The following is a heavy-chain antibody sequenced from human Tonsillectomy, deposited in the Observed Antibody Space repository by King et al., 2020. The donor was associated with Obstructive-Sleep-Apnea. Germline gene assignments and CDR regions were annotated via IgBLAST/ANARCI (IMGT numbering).Heavy chain of an antibody. Sequence: VQLVESGGGVVQPGRSLRLSCAASGFTFSSYGMHWVRQAPGKGLEWVAGIWFYGSNKYFADSVKGRFTISRDNSKNTLYLQMNSLRAEDTAVYYCARDPRDYGEFDYWGQGTLVTVSS. V-gene: IGHV3-33*01. D-gene: IGHD4-17*01. J-gene: IGHJ4*02. CDR1: GFTFSSYG. CDR3: ARDPRDYGEFDY. CDR2: IWFYGSNK.